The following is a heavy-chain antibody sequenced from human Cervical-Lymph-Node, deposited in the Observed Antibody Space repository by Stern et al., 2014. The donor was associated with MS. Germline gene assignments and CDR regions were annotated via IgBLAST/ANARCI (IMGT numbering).Heavy chain of an antibody. J-gene: IGHJ6*02. CDR3: ARSSGASGDAMDV. V-gene: IGHV3-74*01. CDR1: GFTFSTYW. CDR2: INSGGSST. D-gene: IGHD2-15*01. Sequence: EVQLVESGGGLLQPGGSLRLSWGASGFTFSTYWMHWVRQGPGKGLVWVSRINSGGSSTSYTDSVRGRFTISRDNAKNTVYLQMTSLRAEDTAVYYCARSSGASGDAMDVWGQGTTVTVSS.